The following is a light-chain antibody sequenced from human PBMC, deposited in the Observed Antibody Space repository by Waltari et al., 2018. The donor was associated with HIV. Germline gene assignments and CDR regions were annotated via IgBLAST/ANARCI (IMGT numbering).Light chain of an antibody. CDR3: CSYAGRAV. J-gene: IGLJ3*02. Sequence: QSALTQPSSVSGSPGQSFTISCAATSSVGGRCNLVFWYQQSPGKAAKLIIYEVHKRPSGVSTRFSGSKYGKTDSLTITGLQAEDEADYDYCSYAGRAVFGGGTKLTVL. CDR1: SSVGGRCNL. V-gene: IGLV2-23*02. CDR2: EVH.